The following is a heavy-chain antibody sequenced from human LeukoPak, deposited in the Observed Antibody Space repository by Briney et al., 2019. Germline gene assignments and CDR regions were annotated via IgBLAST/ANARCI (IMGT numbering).Heavy chain of an antibody. V-gene: IGHV3-23*01. Sequence: GGPLRLSCAASGFTFSSYAMSWVRQAPGKGLEWVSLITGSGGNTYSADSVKGRFTISRDNSKNTLYLQMSSLRAEDTAIYYCAQGTPTGYGTSWFDYWGQGTLVTVSS. CDR2: ITGSGGNT. J-gene: IGHJ4*02. CDR1: GFTFSSYA. CDR3: AQGTPTGYGTSWFDY. D-gene: IGHD6-13*01.